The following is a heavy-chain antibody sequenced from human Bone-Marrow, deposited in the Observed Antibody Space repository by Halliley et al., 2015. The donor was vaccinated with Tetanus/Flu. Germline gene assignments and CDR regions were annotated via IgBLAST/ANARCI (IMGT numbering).Heavy chain of an antibody. CDR3: ARGPNCSSMSCYAVRGYYQGMDV. J-gene: IGHJ6*02. D-gene: IGHD2-2*01. V-gene: IGHV1-69*06. Sequence: QMQLVQSGAEVKKPGSSVKVSCKASGGTFSNYAINWVRQAPGQGLEWMGGIIPIFGTPNYAQKFQGRVTITADKSTSTAYMELSSLRSEDTAVYYCARGPNCSSMSCYAVRGYYQGMDVWGPGTTVTVSS. CDR2: IIPIFGTP. CDR1: GGTFSNYA.